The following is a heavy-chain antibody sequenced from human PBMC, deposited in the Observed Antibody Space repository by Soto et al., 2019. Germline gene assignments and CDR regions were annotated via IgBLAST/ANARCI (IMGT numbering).Heavy chain of an antibody. J-gene: IGHJ4*02. D-gene: IGHD3-3*01. CDR3: AKFTYYDFWSGYYFMV. CDR1: GFTFSSYA. Sequence: GGSLRLSCAASGFTFSSYAMSWVRQAPGKGLEWVSAISGSGGSTYYADSVKGRFTISRDNSKNTLYLQMNSLRAEDTAVYYCAKFTYYDFWSGYYFMVWGQGTLVTVSS. V-gene: IGHV3-23*01. CDR2: ISGSGGST.